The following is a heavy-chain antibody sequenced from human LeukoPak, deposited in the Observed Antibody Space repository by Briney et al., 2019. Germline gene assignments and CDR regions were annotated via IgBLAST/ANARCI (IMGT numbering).Heavy chain of an antibody. V-gene: IGHV1-69*13. CDR3: ARVRSSSGWFGAYNDAFDI. CDR2: IIPIFGTA. J-gene: IGHJ3*02. Sequence: GASVKVSCKASGGTFSSYAISWVRQAPGQGLEWMGGIIPIFGTANYAQKFQGRVTITADESTSTAYMELSSLRSEDTAVYYCARVRSSSGWFGAYNDAFDIWGQGTMVTVSS. D-gene: IGHD6-19*01. CDR1: GGTFSSYA.